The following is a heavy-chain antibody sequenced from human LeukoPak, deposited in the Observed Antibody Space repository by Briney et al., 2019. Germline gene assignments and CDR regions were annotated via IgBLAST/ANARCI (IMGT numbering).Heavy chain of an antibody. D-gene: IGHD6-19*01. J-gene: IGHJ3*02. CDR2: IRQDGSDK. Sequence: GGSLRLSCAASGFTFSNYWMGWVRQAPGKGVGWVANIRQDGSDKFYVDSVKGRFTISRDNAQNSLYLKMNSLTAEDMAVYYCARDAGDVAGAHDAFDIWGQGTMVTVSA. CDR3: ARDAGDVAGAHDAFDI. V-gene: IGHV3-7*01. CDR1: GFTFSNYW.